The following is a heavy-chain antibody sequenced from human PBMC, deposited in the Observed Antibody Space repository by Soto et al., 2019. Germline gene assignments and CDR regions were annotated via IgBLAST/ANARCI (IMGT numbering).Heavy chain of an antibody. D-gene: IGHD3-3*01. CDR2: IDPSDSHT. V-gene: IGHV5-10-1*03. Sequence: EVQLEQSGAEVKKPGESLRISCKASGYRFASYSLNWVRQMPGKGLEWMGRIDPSDSHTTYAPPFEGQVTISVDKSINTAYLQWSSLKASDTAIYFCARASDYWSGYFDYWGQGTLVTVPS. CDR3: ARASDYWSGYFDY. J-gene: IGHJ4*02. CDR1: GYRFASYS.